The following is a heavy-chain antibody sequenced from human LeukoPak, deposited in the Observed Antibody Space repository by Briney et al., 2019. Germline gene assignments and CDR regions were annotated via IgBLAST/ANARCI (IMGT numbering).Heavy chain of an antibody. D-gene: IGHD6-19*01. CDR1: GYTFTGYY. V-gene: IGHV1-2*02. Sequence: EASVKVSCKASGYTFTGYYMHWVRQAPGQGLEWMGWINPNSGGTNYAQKFQGRVTMTRDMSTSTVYMELSSLRSEDTAVYYCARDSSSGWYEYWGQGTLVTVSS. CDR2: INPNSGGT. J-gene: IGHJ4*02. CDR3: ARDSSSGWYEY.